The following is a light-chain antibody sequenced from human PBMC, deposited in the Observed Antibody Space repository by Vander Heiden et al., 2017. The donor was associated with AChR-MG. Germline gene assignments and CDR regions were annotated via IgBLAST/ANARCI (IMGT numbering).Light chain of an antibody. CDR1: TVAVTSSDY. CDR2: STR. CDR3: LLYYGGSWM. J-gene: IGLJ3*02. Sequence: QTVVTQAPSLTVSPGGTVTLTCASSTVAVTSSDYRNWLQQKPGQPPRVLIYSTRNTRSSTPARGSGSRLRGKVAMTRSEVQTEDDSYYYCLLYYGGSWMFGGGTKLTVL. V-gene: IGLV7-43*01.